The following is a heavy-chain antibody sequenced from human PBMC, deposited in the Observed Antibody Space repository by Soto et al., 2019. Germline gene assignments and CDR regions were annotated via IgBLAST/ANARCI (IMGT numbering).Heavy chain of an antibody. Sequence: QVQLVQSGAAVKKPGSSVKVSCKASGGTFSSYAISWVRQAPGQGLEWMGGIIPIFGTANYAQKFQGRVTITADESTSTAYMELSSLRSEDTAVYYCARDRTQQLVQEGDAFDIWGQGTMVTVSS. D-gene: IGHD6-13*01. V-gene: IGHV1-69*12. J-gene: IGHJ3*02. CDR2: IIPIFGTA. CDR3: ARDRTQQLVQEGDAFDI. CDR1: GGTFSSYA.